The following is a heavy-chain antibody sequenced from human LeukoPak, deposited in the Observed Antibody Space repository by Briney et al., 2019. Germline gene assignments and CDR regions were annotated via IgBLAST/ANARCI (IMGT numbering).Heavy chain of an antibody. CDR1: GFTFSNYA. J-gene: IGHJ4*02. Sequence: PGGSLRLSCAASGFTFSNYAMSWVRQAPGKGLEWVSSISSSSSYIYYADSVKGRFTISRDNAKNSLYLQMNSLRAEDTAVYYCARGAPAGHDYWGQGTLVTVSS. D-gene: IGHD2-2*01. CDR2: ISSSSSYI. CDR3: ARGAPAGHDY. V-gene: IGHV3-21*01.